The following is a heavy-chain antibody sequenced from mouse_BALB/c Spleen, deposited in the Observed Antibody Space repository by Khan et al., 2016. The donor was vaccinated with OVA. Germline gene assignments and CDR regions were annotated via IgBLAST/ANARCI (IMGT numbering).Heavy chain of an antibody. CDR3: ARSITTSKGDYCAMDY. J-gene: IGHJ4*01. V-gene: IGHV5-6*01. CDR2: ISSGGHYT. D-gene: IGHD1-2*01. Sequence: EVELVESGGDLVKPGGSLKLSCAASGFTFSSYGMSWVRQTPDKRLEWVATISSGGHYTYFPDSVRGRFTISRDNAKNTLYLQMSSLKSEDTAMYYWARSITTSKGDYCAMDYWGQGTSVTVSS. CDR1: GFTFSSYG.